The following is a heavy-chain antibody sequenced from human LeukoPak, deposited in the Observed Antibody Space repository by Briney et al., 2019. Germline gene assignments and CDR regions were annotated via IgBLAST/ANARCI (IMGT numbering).Heavy chain of an antibody. CDR2: IYHSGST. J-gene: IGHJ4*02. CDR3: ARTDFGEFDY. Sequence: SETLSLTCAVSGGSISSGGYSWSWIRQPPGKGLEWIGYIYHSGSTYYNPSLKSRVTISVDRSKNQFSLKLSSVTAADTAVYYCARTDFGEFDYWGQGTLVTVSS. V-gene: IGHV4-30-2*01. CDR1: GGSISSGGYS. D-gene: IGHD3-10*01.